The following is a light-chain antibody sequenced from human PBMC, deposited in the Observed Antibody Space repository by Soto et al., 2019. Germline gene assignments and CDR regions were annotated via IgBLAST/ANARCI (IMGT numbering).Light chain of an antibody. Sequence: QPVLTQSPSASASLGASVKLTCTLSSGHSSYAIAWHQQQSEKGPRYLMKLNSDGSHSKGDGIPDRFSGSSSGAERYLTISSLQSEDEADYYCQTCGTGYVFGTGTKVTVL. V-gene: IGLV4-69*01. J-gene: IGLJ1*01. CDR2: LNSDGSH. CDR1: SGHSSYA. CDR3: QTCGTGYV.